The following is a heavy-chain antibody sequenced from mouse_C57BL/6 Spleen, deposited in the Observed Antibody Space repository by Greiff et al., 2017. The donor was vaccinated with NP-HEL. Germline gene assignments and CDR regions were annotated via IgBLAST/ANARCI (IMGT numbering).Heavy chain of an antibody. Sequence: QVQLQQSGAELVRPGTSVKVSCKASGYAFTNYLIEWVKQRPGQGLEWIGVINPGSGGTNYNEKFKGKATLTADKSSSTAYMQLSSLTSEDSAVYFCARRAVVATGYFDVWGTGTTVTVSS. J-gene: IGHJ1*03. V-gene: IGHV1-54*01. CDR2: INPGSGGT. CDR3: ARRAVVATGYFDV. D-gene: IGHD1-1*01. CDR1: GYAFTNYL.